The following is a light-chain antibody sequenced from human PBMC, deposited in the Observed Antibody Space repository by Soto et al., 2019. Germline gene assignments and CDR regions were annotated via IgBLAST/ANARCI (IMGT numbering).Light chain of an antibody. CDR2: TAS. CDR3: QQYDTYAALT. CDR1: QDIDNY. Sequence: AIRMTQSPSSISASKGDRVTIACQASQDIDNYLAWYQQKPVEAPKLLIYTASALQSGVPSKFSGSGSGTHFSLSISYLQSVDVANDFGQQYDTYAALTFGGGAKVDIK. V-gene: IGKV1-8*01. J-gene: IGKJ4*01.